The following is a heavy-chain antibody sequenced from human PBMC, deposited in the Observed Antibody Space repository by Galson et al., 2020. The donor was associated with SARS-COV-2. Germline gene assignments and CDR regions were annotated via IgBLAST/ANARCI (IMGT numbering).Heavy chain of an antibody. CDR1: GVSMSSGGYY. CDR3: ARQGVNMIVLVTVPGWYFDL. V-gene: IGHV4-31*03. D-gene: IGHD3-22*01. CDR2: IYDSGRT. J-gene: IGHJ2*01. Sequence: SETLSLTCIVSGVSMSSGGYYWAWIRQHPGKGLEWIGYIYDSGRTQYNPSLKSRVTISRDTSKNQFSLRLDSVTAADTALYYCARQGVNMIVLVTVPGWYFDLWGRGTLVTVSS.